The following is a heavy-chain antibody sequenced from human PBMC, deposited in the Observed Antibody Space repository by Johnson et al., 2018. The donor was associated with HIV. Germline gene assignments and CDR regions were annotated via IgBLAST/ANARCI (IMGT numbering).Heavy chain of an antibody. CDR2: ISYDGGNK. D-gene: IGHD4/OR15-4a*01. CDR3: ARVKNVGTIDAFDI. J-gene: IGHJ3*02. Sequence: VQLVESGGGVVQPGRSLRLSCAASGFIFSGFGLHWVRQAPGKGLEWVACISYDGGNKYYADSVKGRFTISRDNSKNTLYLQMNSLRAEDTAVYYCARVKNVGTIDAFDIWGQGTMVTVSS. CDR1: GFIFSGFG. V-gene: IGHV3-30*03.